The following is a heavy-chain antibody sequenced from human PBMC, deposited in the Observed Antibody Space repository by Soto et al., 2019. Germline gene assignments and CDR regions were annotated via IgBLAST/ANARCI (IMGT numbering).Heavy chain of an antibody. CDR2: IYPGDSDT. D-gene: IGHD2-2*01. Sequence: PGESLKISCKGSGYRFSSYWIGWVRQMPGKGLEWMGIIYPGDSDTRYSPSFQGQVTISADKSINTAYLQWSSLKASDTAMYYCARGQTLGYCTGTTCPWGYWGQGTLVTVSS. CDR3: ARGQTLGYCTGTTCPWGY. CDR1: GYRFSSYW. V-gene: IGHV5-51*01. J-gene: IGHJ4*02.